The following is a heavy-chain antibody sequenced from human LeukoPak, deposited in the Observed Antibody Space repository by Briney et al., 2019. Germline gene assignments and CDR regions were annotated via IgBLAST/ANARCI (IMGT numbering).Heavy chain of an antibody. CDR1: GFTISSNGYF. Sequence: PSETLSLTCTVSGFTISSNGYFWVRIRQPPGKGLEWIGTIYYSGNTYYNPSLKSRVTISVDTSKNQFSLILSSVTAADTAFYYYESHRVVVIMVAARGFDPWGQGTLVTVSS. D-gene: IGHD2-15*01. V-gene: IGHV4-39*01. CDR3: ESHRVVVIMVAARGFDP. CDR2: IYYSGNT. J-gene: IGHJ5*02.